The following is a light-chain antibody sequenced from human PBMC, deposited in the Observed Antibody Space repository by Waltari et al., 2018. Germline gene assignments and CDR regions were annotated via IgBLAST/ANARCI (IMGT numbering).Light chain of an antibody. V-gene: IGKV3-20*01. J-gene: IGKJ1*01. Sequence: IMLTQSPATLSLSPGERATLSCRASQSISRYLAWYQHKPGQAPRLLIYDASSRATGIPDRFSGSGSGTDFSLTISRLEPEDFAVYYCQKYGSLPATFGQGTKVEIK. CDR1: QSISRY. CDR3: QKYGSLPAT. CDR2: DAS.